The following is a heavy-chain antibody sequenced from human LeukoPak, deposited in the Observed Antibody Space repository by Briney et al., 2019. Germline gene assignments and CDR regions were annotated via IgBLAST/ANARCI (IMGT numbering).Heavy chain of an antibody. Sequence: ASVKVSCKASGYTFTSYGITWVRRAPGQGLEWMGWIIGYNGNTNYAQKFQGRVAMTIDTSTSTAYMELRSLRSDDTAVYYCATTGGVYTSGWSARYFDHWGQGTLVTVSS. V-gene: IGHV1-18*01. CDR2: IIGYNGNT. D-gene: IGHD6-19*01. J-gene: IGHJ4*02. CDR1: GYTFTSYG. CDR3: ATTGGVYTSGWSARYFDH.